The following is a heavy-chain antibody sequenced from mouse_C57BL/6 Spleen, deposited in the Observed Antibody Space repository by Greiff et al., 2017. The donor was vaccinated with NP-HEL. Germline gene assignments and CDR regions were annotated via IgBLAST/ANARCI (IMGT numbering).Heavy chain of an antibody. J-gene: IGHJ2*01. Sequence: QVQLQQSGAELVKPGASVKLSCKASGYTFTSYWMHWVKQRPGQGLEWIGMIYPNSGSTNYNEKFKSKATLTADKSSSTAYMQLSSLTSEDSAVYYCGLITTEGYFDYWGQGTTLTVSS. D-gene: IGHD1-1*01. V-gene: IGHV1-64*01. CDR3: GLITTEGYFDY. CDR1: GYTFTSYW. CDR2: IYPNSGST.